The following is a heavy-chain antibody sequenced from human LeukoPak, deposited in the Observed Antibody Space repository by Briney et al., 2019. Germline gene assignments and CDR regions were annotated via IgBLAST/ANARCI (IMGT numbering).Heavy chain of an antibody. CDR2: ISSGSSYI. CDR3: ASGAQSDY. Sequence: GGSLRLSCAASGFTFSSYSMNWVRQAPGKGLEWVSSISSGSSYIYYADSVKGRFTISRDNAKNSLYLQMNSLRAEDTAVYYCASGAQSDYWGQGTLVTVSS. CDR1: GFTFSSYS. D-gene: IGHD3-10*01. J-gene: IGHJ4*02. V-gene: IGHV3-21*01.